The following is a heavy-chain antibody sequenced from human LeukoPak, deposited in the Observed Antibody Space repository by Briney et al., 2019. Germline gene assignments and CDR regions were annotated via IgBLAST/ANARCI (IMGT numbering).Heavy chain of an antibody. CDR3: ARHLDSYGKPPSWFDP. CDR2: IYYSGST. D-gene: IGHD5-18*01. CDR1: GGSISGSSYY. Sequence: PSETLSLTCTVSGGSISGSSYYWSWIRQPPGKGLEWIGYIYYSGSTNYNPSLKSRVTISVDTSKNQFSLKLSSVTAADTAVYYCARHLDSYGKPPSWFDPWGQGTLVTVSS. J-gene: IGHJ5*02. V-gene: IGHV4-61*05.